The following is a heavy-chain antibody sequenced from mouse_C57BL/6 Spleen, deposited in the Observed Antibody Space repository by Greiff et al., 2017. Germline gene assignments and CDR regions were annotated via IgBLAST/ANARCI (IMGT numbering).Heavy chain of an antibody. V-gene: IGHV5-16*01. Sequence: EVMLVESEGGLVQPGSSMKLSCTASGFTFSDYYMAWVRQVTEKGLEWVANINSEGSRTYYLDSLQSRFIISRDNAKNILYLQMSSLKSEDTAAYYCARVVTTYYYAMDYWGQGTSVTVSS. CDR2: INSEGSRT. J-gene: IGHJ4*01. D-gene: IGHD2-3*01. CDR1: GFTFSDYY. CDR3: ARVVTTYYYAMDY.